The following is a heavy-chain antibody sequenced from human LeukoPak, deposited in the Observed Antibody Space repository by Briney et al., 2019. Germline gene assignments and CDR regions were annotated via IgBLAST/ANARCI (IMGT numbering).Heavy chain of an antibody. CDR2: IYYSGST. J-gene: IGHJ3*02. D-gene: IGHD3-3*01. V-gene: IGHV4-39*07. CDR1: GGSISSSSYY. CDR3: AREGSGYYNTRAFDI. Sequence: PSETLSLTCTVSGGSISSSSYYWGWIRQPPGTGLEWIGSIYYSGSTYYNPSLKSRVTISVDTSKSQFSLKLSSVTAADTAVYYCAREGSGYYNTRAFDIWGQGTMVTVSS.